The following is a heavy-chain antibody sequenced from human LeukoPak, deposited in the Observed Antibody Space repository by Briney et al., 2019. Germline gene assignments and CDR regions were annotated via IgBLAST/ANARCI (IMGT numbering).Heavy chain of an antibody. J-gene: IGHJ5*02. D-gene: IGHD1-26*01. V-gene: IGHV4-39*01. CDR1: GGSTTSSSYY. CDR2: VYYTGKT. Sequence: SETLSLTCTVSGGSTTSSSYYSAWIRQPPGKGPEWIADVYYTGKTYYNPSLRSRLTISLDTSKNQFSLRVTSVTATDTAVYYCARRPGSRTNWFDPWGQGTLVIVSS. CDR3: ARRPGSRTNWFDP.